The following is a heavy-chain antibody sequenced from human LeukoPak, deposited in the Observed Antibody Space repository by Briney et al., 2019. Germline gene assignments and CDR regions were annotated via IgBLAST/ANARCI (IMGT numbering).Heavy chain of an antibody. Sequence: ASVKVSCRASGGTFSSYAISWVRQAPGQGLEWMGGIIPIFGTANYAQKFQGRVTIAADESTSTAYMELSSLRSEDTAVYYCASDPYYYDSSGYYSTWGQGTLVTVSS. CDR1: GGTFSSYA. CDR3: ASDPYYYDSSGYYST. J-gene: IGHJ5*02. CDR2: IIPIFGTA. D-gene: IGHD3-22*01. V-gene: IGHV1-69*13.